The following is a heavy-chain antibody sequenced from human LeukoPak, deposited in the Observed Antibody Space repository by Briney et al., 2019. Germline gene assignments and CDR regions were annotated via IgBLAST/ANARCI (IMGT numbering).Heavy chain of an antibody. CDR2: INPNSGGT. J-gene: IGHJ4*02. CDR1: GYTFTGYY. V-gene: IGHV1-2*02. D-gene: IGHD6-13*01. CDR3: ARGDSSSWYFDY. Sequence: ASVKVSCKASGYTFTGYYMHWVRQAPGQGLEWMGWINPNSGGTNYAQKFQGRVTMTRDTSISTAYMELSRLRSDDAAVYYCARGDSSSWYFDYWGQGTLVTVSS.